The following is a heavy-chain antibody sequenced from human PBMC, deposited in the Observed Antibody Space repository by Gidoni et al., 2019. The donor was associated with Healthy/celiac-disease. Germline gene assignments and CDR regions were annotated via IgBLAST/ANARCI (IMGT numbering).Heavy chain of an antibody. D-gene: IGHD5-18*01. CDR1: GLPFSSYG. CDR2: ISYDGSNK. J-gene: IGHJ4*02. Sequence: QVHLVESGGGVVQPGRSLRLSCAAPGLPFSSYGMHWVRQAPGKGLEWVAVISYDGSNKYYADSVKGRFTISRDNSKNTLYLQMNSLRAEDTAVYYCAKDDSYGWSAIEYFDYWGQGTLVTVSS. V-gene: IGHV3-30*18. CDR3: AKDDSYGWSAIEYFDY.